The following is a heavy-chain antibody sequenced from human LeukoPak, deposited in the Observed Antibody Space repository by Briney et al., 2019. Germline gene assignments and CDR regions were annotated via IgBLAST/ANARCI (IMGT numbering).Heavy chain of an antibody. CDR1: GFTVSSDY. V-gene: IGHV3-66*01. Sequence: GGSLRLSCAASGFTVSSDYMSWVSQAPGKGLDWVSVIYSGGSTYYADSVKGRFTISRDNSKNTLYLQMNSLRAEDTAVYYCARGRGSYYFDYWGQGTLVTVSS. J-gene: IGHJ4*02. D-gene: IGHD1-26*01. CDR3: ARGRGSYYFDY. CDR2: IYSGGST.